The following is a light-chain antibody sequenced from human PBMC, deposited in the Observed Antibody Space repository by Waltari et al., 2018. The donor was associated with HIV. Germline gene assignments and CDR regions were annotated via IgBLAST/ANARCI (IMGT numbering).Light chain of an antibody. V-gene: IGLV1-47*01. CDR1: SFKIGSNF. CDR3: AAWDDSLSGFYV. J-gene: IGLJ1*01. CDR2: RNN. Sequence: QSVLTQPPSASGTPGQRVTIRCSGSSFKIGSNFVSWYQQLPGAAPKLLIYRNNQRPSGVPDRFSGSKSGTSASLAISGLRSEDEADYYCAAWDDSLSGFYVVGTGTKVTVL.